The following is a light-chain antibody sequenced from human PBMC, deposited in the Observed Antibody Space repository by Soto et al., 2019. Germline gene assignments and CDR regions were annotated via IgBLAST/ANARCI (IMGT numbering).Light chain of an antibody. J-gene: IGKJ5*01. CDR1: QGISSY. CDR3: QQFTNYPIT. Sequence: DIPLTQSPSFLSASVGDRVTITCRASQGISSYLAWYQQKPGKAPKLLIYVASTLQSGVPSRFSGSGSGTEFTLTISSLQPEDFATYYCQQFTNYPITFGQGTRLEIK. V-gene: IGKV1-9*01. CDR2: VAS.